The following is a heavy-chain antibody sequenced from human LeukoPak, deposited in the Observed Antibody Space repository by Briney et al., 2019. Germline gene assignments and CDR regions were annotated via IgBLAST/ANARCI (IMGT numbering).Heavy chain of an antibody. CDR1: GGTFSSYA. J-gene: IGHJ5*02. Sequence: SVKVSCKASGGTFSSYAISWVRQAPGQGLEWMGGIIPIFGTANYAQKFQGRVTITTDESTSTAYMELSSLRSEDTAVYYCARGGYSYGRGLDPWGQGTLVTVSS. CDR2: IIPIFGTA. D-gene: IGHD5-18*01. CDR3: ARGGYSYGRGLDP. V-gene: IGHV1-69*05.